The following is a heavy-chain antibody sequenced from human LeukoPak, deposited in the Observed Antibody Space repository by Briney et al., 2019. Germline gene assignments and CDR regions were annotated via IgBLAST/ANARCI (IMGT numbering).Heavy chain of an antibody. J-gene: IGHJ4*02. V-gene: IGHV4-59*04. CDR2: IYYSGST. D-gene: IGHD3-10*01. Sequence: SETLSLTCTVSGGSISSYYWSWIRQPPGKGLEWIGYIYYSGSTYYNPSLKSRVTISVDTSKNQFSLKLSSVTAADTAVYYCARRKGSGSSYYFDYWGQGTLVTVSS. CDR1: GGSISSYY. CDR3: ARRKGSGSSYYFDY.